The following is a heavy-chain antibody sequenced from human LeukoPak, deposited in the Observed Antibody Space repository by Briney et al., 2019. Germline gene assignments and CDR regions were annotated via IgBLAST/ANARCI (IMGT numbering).Heavy chain of an antibody. V-gene: IGHV3-15*01. CDR2: IKSKGDGGTI. J-gene: IGHJ4*02. D-gene: IGHD2-15*01. CDR3: TTRRQDGW. CDR1: GFTFSDAW. Sequence: TGGSLRLSCVGSGFTFSDAWMSWVRQAPGKGLEWVGRIKSKGDGGTIDYAAPVKGRFTISRDDSRNTLYLQMNSMKTEDTAVYYCTTRRQDGWWGQGTLVTVS.